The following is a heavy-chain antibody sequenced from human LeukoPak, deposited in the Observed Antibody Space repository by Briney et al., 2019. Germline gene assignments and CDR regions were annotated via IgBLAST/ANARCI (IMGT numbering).Heavy chain of an antibody. CDR1: GDSVSSNSAA. CDR2: THYRSKWYN. Sequence: SQTLSLTCAISGDSVSSNSAAWNWIRQSPSRALHCPGRTHYRSKWYNEHAVSVKSRITTHPHTSTNQFSLQLNSVTPEDTAVYYCATGNGVNYGTYYFDYWGQGTLVTVSS. J-gene: IGHJ4*02. V-gene: IGHV6-1*01. CDR3: ATGNGVNYGTYYFDY. D-gene: IGHD1-14*01.